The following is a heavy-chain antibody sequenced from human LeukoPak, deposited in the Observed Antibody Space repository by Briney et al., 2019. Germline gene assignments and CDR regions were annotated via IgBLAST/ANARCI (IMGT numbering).Heavy chain of an antibody. CDR1: GFTVSSNY. J-gene: IGHJ6*02. D-gene: IGHD3-22*01. Sequence: GGSLRLSCAASGFTVSSNYMSWVRQAPGKGLEWVSVIYSGGSTYYADSVKGRFTISRDNSKNTLYLQMNSLRAEDTAVYYCARDNYYDRSGSHAGNYGMDVWGQGTTVTVSS. CDR3: ARDNYYDRSGSHAGNYGMDV. V-gene: IGHV3-53*01. CDR2: IYSGGST.